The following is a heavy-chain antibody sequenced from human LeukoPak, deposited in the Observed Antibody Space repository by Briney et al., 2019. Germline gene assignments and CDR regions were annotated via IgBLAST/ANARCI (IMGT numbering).Heavy chain of an antibody. Sequence: SETLSLTCTVSGGSVSSGSYYWSWIRQPPGKGLEWIGYIYYSGSTNYNPFLKSRVTISVDTSKNQFSLKLSSVTAADTAVYYCARERVTTTSKNFDYWGQGTLVTVSS. D-gene: IGHD4-17*01. J-gene: IGHJ4*02. CDR2: IYYSGST. CDR1: GGSVSSGSYY. V-gene: IGHV4-61*01. CDR3: ARERVTTTSKNFDY.